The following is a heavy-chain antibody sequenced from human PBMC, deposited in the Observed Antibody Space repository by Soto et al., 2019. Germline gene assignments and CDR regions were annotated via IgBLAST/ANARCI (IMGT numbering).Heavy chain of an antibody. J-gene: IGHJ4*02. CDR2: ISGSGGDT. D-gene: IGHD3-16*02. CDR1: GFTFSNFA. Sequence: LRLSCAVSGFTFSNFAMSWVRQAPGKGLEWVSAISGSGGDTWYKDSVEGRFTISRDNSKNTLFLHLSSLRSEDTATYYCAKDRYTYNTAGFDYWGQGTLVTVS. V-gene: IGHV3-23*01. CDR3: AKDRYTYNTAGFDY.